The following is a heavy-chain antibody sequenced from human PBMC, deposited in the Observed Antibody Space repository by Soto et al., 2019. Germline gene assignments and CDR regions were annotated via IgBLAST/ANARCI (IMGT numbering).Heavy chain of an antibody. J-gene: IGHJ5*02. CDR3: ARGRSRRSYGSGGSCYVLSWFDP. D-gene: IGHD2-15*01. Sequence: QVQLVQSGAEVKKPGASVKVSCKASGYTFTSYDINWVRQATGQGLEWMGWMNPNSGNTGYAQKFQGRVTMTRNTSISTAYMELSSRRSEDTAVYYCARGRSRRSYGSGGSCYVLSWFDPWGQGTLVTVSS. CDR2: MNPNSGNT. CDR1: GYTFTSYD. V-gene: IGHV1-8*01.